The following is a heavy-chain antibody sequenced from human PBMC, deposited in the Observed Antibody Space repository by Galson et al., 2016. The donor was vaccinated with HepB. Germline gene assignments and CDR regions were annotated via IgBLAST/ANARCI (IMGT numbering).Heavy chain of an antibody. J-gene: IGHJ4*02. V-gene: IGHV1-18*04. Sequence: SVKVSCKASGYTFRNYAISWVRQAPGQGLEWMGWIGGYYGTKYAQKFQGRVTMTTDTSTSTAYMELRSLRSDDTAVYYCARDPLWFGDLIEGVSDYWGQGTLVTVSS. D-gene: IGHD3-10*01. CDR1: GYTFRNYA. CDR2: IGGYYGT. CDR3: ARDPLWFGDLIEGVSDY.